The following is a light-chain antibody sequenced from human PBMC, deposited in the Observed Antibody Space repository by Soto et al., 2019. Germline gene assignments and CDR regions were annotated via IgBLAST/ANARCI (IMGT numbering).Light chain of an antibody. CDR1: QSVSSY. V-gene: IGKV3-11*01. Sequence: ENVLTQSPATLSLSPGERATLSCRASQSVSSYLAWYQQKPGQTPRLLIYETSNRATGIPARFSGSGSGTDFTLTISSLEPEDFAVYYCQQRDSRPSITFG. CDR2: ETS. CDR3: QQRDSRPSIT. J-gene: IGKJ5*01.